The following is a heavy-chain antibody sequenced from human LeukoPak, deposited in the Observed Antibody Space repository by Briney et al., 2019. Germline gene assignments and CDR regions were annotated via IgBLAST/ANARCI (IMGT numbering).Heavy chain of an antibody. Sequence: ASVKVSCKGSGYTFTSYAMHWVRLAPGQKLEWMGWINAGNGNTKYSQKFQGRVTITRDTSASTAYMELSSLRSEDTAVYYCARDFPSGRVAETNWFVPWGQRTLVTVSS. CDR1: GYTFTSYA. V-gene: IGHV1-3*01. J-gene: IGHJ5*02. D-gene: IGHD6-6*01. CDR2: INAGNGNT. CDR3: ARDFPSGRVAETNWFVP.